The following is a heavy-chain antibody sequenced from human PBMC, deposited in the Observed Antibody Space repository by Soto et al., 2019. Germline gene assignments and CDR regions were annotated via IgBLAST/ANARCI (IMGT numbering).Heavy chain of an antibody. CDR3: AREPPYSKSCDSYLDY. Sequence: SQTLSLTCAISGASVPANSAAWHWIRQSPSRGLVWLGRPYYRSKWYNDYAVSVKSRITVTPDTSTNQFSLHLNSVTPEDTDVYYCAREPPYSKSCDSYLDYWAQSARVTVAS. CDR1: GASVPANSAA. CDR2: PYYRSKWYN. V-gene: IGHV6-1*01. D-gene: IGHD1-26*01. J-gene: IGHJ4*02.